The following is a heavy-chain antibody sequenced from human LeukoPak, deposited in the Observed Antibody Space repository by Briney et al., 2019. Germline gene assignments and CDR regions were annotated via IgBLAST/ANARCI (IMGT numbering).Heavy chain of an antibody. CDR2: ISSSSTI. V-gene: IGHV3-69-1*01. D-gene: IGHD3-22*01. CDR3: ARDLHFRVYDSSIYYPY. CDR1: GGSFSGYY. J-gene: IGHJ4*02. Sequence: ETLSLTCAVYGGSFSGYYWSWIRQPPGKGLEWISYISSSSTIYYADSVKGRFTISRDNAKNSPYLQMNSLRAEDTAVYYCARDLHFRVYDSSIYYPYWGQGTLVTVSS.